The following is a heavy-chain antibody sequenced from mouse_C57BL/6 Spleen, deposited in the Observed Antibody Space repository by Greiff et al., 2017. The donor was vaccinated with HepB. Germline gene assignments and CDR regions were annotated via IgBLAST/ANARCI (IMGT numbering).Heavy chain of an antibody. V-gene: IGHV1-18*01. CDR1: GYTFTDYN. CDR2: INPNNGGT. Sequence: EVQLQQSGPELVKPGASVKIPCKASGYTFTDYNMDWVKQSHGKSLEWIGDINPNNGGTIYNQKFKGKATLTVDKASSTAYMELRSLTSEDTAVYYCAREGAYGNYHYFDYWGQGTTLTVSS. D-gene: IGHD2-1*01. CDR3: AREGAYGNYHYFDY. J-gene: IGHJ2*01.